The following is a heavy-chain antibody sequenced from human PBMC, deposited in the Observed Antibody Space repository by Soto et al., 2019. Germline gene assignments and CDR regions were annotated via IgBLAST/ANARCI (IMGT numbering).Heavy chain of an antibody. D-gene: IGHD2-2*01. Sequence: LSLTCTVSGGSISSYYWSWIRQPPGKGLEWIGYIYYSGSTNYNPSLKSRVTISVDTSKNQFSLKLSSVTAADTAVYYCARETCRSTGCLDVFDFWGQGTRVPVSS. CDR1: GGSISSYY. CDR2: IYYSGST. CDR3: ARETCRSTGCLDVFDF. V-gene: IGHV4-59*01. J-gene: IGHJ3*01.